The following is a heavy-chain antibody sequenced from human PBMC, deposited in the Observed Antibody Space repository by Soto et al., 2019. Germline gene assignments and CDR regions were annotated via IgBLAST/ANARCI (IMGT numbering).Heavy chain of an antibody. V-gene: IGHV4-30-2*01. CDR3: ARAVAPYLGTWFDP. CDR2: ISHTGRT. D-gene: IGHD3-16*01. CDR1: GGSISSGNSYA. J-gene: IGHJ5*02. Sequence: QLKLQESGSGLVKPSQTLSLTCAVSGGSISSGNSYAWSWIRQPPGKGLEWIGSISHTGRTSYNPSLKGRVTMSVDKSKNPFSLKLSSVTAADMAVYYCARAVAPYLGTWFDPWGQGSLVIVSS.